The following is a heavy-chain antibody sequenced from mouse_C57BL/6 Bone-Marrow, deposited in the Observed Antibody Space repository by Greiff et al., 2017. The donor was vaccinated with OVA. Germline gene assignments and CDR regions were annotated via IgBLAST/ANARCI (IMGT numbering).Heavy chain of an antibody. CDR3: ARINFDY. CDR2: IDPSDSYT. V-gene: IGHV1-59*01. Sequence: QVQLQQPGAELVRPGTSVKLSCKASGYTFTSYWMHWVKQRPGQGLEWIGVIDPSDSYTNYNQKFKGKSTLTVDKSSSTAYMQLSSLTSEDSAVYYCARINFDYWGQGTTLTVSS. J-gene: IGHJ2*01. CDR1: GYTFTSYW.